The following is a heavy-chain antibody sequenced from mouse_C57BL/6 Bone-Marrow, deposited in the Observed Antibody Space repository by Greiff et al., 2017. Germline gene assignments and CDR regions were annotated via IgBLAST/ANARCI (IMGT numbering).Heavy chain of an antibody. J-gene: IGHJ3*01. V-gene: IGHV1-52*01. D-gene: IGHD2-3*01. CDR3: ARDVYDGYYGFAY. CDR1: GYTFTSYW. Sequence: QVQLQQPGAELVRPGSSVKLSCKASGYTFTSYWMHWVKQRPIQGLEWIGNIDPSDSETHYNQKFKDKATLTVDKSSSTAYMQLISLTSEDSAVYYCARDVYDGYYGFAYWGQGTLVTVSA. CDR2: IDPSDSET.